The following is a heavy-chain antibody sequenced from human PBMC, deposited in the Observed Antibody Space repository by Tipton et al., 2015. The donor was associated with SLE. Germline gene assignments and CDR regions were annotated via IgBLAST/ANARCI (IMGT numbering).Heavy chain of an antibody. J-gene: IGHJ4*02. CDR3: ARAFYTFDY. V-gene: IGHV4-31*03. CDR2: IYYGGYGGNT. D-gene: IGHD3-16*01. CDR1: GGYISSGGYY. Sequence: TLSLTCSVSGGYISSGGYYWSWIRQVPGMGLQWIGYIYYGGYGGNTYYNPSLKGRVSILVDTSKNQFSLRLSSVTAADTAVYYCARAFYTFDYWGQGALVTVSS.